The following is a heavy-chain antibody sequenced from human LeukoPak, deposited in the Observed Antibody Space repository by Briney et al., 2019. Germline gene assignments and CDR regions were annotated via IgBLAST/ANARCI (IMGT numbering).Heavy chain of an antibody. J-gene: IGHJ3*02. V-gene: IGHV4-59*01. D-gene: IGHD1-14*01. CDR3: ARYRNEALFAFDI. CDR2: IYYSGNT. Sequence: SSETLSLTCTVSGDSISNYYWSWIRQPPGKGPEWIGYIYYSGNTDYNPSLKSRVTISVDTSKNQFSLRLNSVTAADTAVYYCARYRNEALFAFDIWGQGTMVTVSS. CDR1: GDSISNYY.